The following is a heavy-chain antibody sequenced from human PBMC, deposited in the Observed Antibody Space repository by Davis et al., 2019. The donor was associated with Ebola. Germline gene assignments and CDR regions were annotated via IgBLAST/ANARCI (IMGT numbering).Heavy chain of an antibody. V-gene: IGHV4-34*01. CDR3: ARDLEFGYCSGGSCSWGDAFDI. Sequence: SETLSLTCAVYGGSFSGYYWSWIRQPPGKGLEWIGEINHSGSTNYNPSLKSRVTISVDTSKNQFSLKLSSVTAAETAVYYCARDLEFGYCSGGSCSWGDAFDIWGQGTMVTVSS. CDR2: INHSGST. D-gene: IGHD2-15*01. CDR1: GGSFSGYY. J-gene: IGHJ3*02.